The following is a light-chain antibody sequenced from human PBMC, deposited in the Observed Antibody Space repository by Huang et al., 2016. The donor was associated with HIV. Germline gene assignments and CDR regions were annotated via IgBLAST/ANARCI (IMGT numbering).Light chain of an antibody. CDR2: GAS. CDR3: QQYNSWRPLT. Sequence: EIMMTQSPATLSVSPGERATLSFRASESVSLKLAWYLQRPGQGPRLLIYGASIMATGIPDRFSCSWSGTEFTLTISGLQSEDLEGYYCQQYNSWRPLTCGGGTKVEMK. V-gene: IGKV3-15*01. J-gene: IGKJ4*01. CDR1: ESVSLK.